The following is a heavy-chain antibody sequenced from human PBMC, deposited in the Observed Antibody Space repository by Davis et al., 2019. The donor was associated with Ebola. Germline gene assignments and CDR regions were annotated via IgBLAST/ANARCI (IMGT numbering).Heavy chain of an antibody. CDR3: AIANRGPVDDTGDY. Sequence: GESLKIPCAASGFTFSSYAMSWVRQAPGKGLEWVSAISGSGGSTYYADSVKGRFTISRDNPKNTLYLQMNSLRAEDTAVYYCAIANRGPVDDTGDYWGQGTLVTVSS. D-gene: IGHD6-19*01. J-gene: IGHJ4*02. CDR2: ISGSGGST. V-gene: IGHV3-23*01. CDR1: GFTFSSYA.